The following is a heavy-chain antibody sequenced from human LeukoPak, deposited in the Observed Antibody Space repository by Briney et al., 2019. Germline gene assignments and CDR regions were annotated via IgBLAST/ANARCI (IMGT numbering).Heavy chain of an antibody. Sequence: GASVKVSCKASGYTFTGYYMHWVQQAPGQGLEWMGWINPNSGGTNYAQKFQGRVTMTRDTSISTAYMELRRLRSDDTAVYYCARDSSSFPAFDIWGQGTMVTVSS. D-gene: IGHD6-13*01. CDR3: ARDSSSFPAFDI. V-gene: IGHV1-2*02. CDR2: INPNSGGT. CDR1: GYTFTGYY. J-gene: IGHJ3*02.